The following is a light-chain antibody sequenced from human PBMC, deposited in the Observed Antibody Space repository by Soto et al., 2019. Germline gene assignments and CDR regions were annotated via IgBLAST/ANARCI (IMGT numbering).Light chain of an antibody. CDR1: QSVGRN. Sequence: EILMTQSPATLSVSPWERATLSCRASQSVGRNLAWYQQKPGQAPRLLIFGASNRATGIPARFSGSGSGTEFTLTISSLQSEDFAVYYCQQYNNWPITFGQGTRLEIK. CDR3: QQYNNWPIT. CDR2: GAS. J-gene: IGKJ5*01. V-gene: IGKV3-15*01.